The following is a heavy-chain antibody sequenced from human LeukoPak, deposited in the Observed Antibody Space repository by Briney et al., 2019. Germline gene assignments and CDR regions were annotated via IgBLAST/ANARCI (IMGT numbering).Heavy chain of an antibody. CDR2: ITGTGATT. J-gene: IGHJ3*02. Sequence: GGSLRLSCTASGFNFSSYAMSWVRQAPGKGLEWVSAITGTGATTYYADSVKGRFTISRDNSKNTLYLQMNSLRAEDTAVYYCAKRGADSGGNSALVAFDIWGQGTMVTVSS. D-gene: IGHD4-23*01. CDR3: AKRGADSGGNSALVAFDI. CDR1: GFNFSSYA. V-gene: IGHV3-23*01.